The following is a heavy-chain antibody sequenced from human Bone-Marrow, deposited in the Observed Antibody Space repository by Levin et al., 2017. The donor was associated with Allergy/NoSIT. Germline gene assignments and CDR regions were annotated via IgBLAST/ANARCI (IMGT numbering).Heavy chain of an antibody. J-gene: IGHJ6*02. V-gene: IGHV3-7*01. D-gene: IGHD2-2*01. Sequence: GESLKISCAASGFTFSSYWMSWVRQAPGKGLEWVANIKQDGSEKYYVDSVKGRFTISRDNAKNSLYLQMNSLRAEDTAVYYCARDGFDCSSTSCPHYPYYYGMDGWGQGTTVTVSS. CDR3: ARDGFDCSSTSCPHYPYYYGMDG. CDR1: GFTFSSYW. CDR2: IKQDGSEK.